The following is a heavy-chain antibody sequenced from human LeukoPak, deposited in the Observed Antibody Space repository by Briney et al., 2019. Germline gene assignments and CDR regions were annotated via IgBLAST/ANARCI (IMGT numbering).Heavy chain of an antibody. D-gene: IGHD3-10*01. CDR3: SRGEAYSSGSYYLDY. CDR2: IRSKFYGGTT. J-gene: IGHJ4*02. V-gene: IGHV3-49*04. CDR1: GFTFGDYA. Sequence: HPGGSLRLSCTSSGFTFGDYAMSWVRQAPGKGLEWVGFIRSKFYGGTTEYAASVKGRFTTSRDDSRSIAYLQMNSLKSEETAVYYCSRGEAYSSGSYYLDYWGQGTLVTVSS.